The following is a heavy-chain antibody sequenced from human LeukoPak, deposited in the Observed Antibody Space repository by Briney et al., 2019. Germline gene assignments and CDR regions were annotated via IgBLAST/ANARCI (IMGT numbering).Heavy chain of an antibody. D-gene: IGHD3-16*02. CDR3: AREDDYVWGSYRTRDAFDI. V-gene: IGHV3-7*01. Sequence: GGSLRLSCAASGFTFSSKWMSWVRQAPGKGLEWVANIKQDGSEKYYVDSVKGRFTISRDNAKNSLYLQMNSLRAEDTAVYYCAREDDYVWGSYRTRDAFDIWGQGTMVTVSS. CDR2: IKQDGSEK. J-gene: IGHJ3*02. CDR1: GFTFSSKW.